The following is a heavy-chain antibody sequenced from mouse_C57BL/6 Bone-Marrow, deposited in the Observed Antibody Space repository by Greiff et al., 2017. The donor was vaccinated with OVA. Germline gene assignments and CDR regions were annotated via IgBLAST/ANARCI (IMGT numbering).Heavy chain of an antibody. D-gene: IGHD3-2*02. Sequence: QVQLKQSGPELVKPGASVKISCKASGYRFTSYYIHWVKQRPGQGLEWIGWIYPGSGNTKYNEKFKGKATLTADTSSSTAYMQLSSLTSEDSAVYVCARGGDRSGYTFAYWGQGTLVTVSA. CDR1: GYRFTSYY. J-gene: IGHJ3*01. V-gene: IGHV1-66*01. CDR3: ARGGDRSGYTFAY. CDR2: IYPGSGNT.